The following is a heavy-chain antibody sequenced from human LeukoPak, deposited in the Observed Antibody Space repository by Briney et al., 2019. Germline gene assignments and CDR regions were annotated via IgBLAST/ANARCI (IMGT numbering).Heavy chain of an antibody. J-gene: IGHJ3*02. CDR1: GFTFGSYW. D-gene: IGHD1-1*01. CDR3: ASQLAGLLPHAFDI. Sequence: PGGSLRLSCAASGFTFGSYWMSWVRQAPGKGLEWVANIKQDGSEKYYVDSVKGRFTISRDNAKNSLYLQMNSLRAEDTAVYYCASQLAGLLPHAFDIWGQGTMVTVSS. CDR2: IKQDGSEK. V-gene: IGHV3-7*05.